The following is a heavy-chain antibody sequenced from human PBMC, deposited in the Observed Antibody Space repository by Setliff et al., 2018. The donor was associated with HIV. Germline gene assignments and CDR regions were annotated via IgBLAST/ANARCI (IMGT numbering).Heavy chain of an antibody. Sequence: SETLSLTCTVSGYSISSGYYWGWIRQPPGKGLEWIGIVWHGGDTYYNPSLKGRVTISVDTAKNQLYLKLSSVTAADTAVYYCAKYAYSEEVGVSWFDPWGPGVLVTVSS. CDR2: VWHGGDT. V-gene: IGHV4-38-2*02. J-gene: IGHJ5*02. CDR1: GYSISSGYY. D-gene: IGHD2-8*01. CDR3: AKYAYSEEVGVSWFDP.